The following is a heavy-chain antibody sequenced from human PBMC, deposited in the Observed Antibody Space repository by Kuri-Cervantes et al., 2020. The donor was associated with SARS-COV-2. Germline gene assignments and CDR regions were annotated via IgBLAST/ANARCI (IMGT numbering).Heavy chain of an antibody. CDR3: ARDPEWSVNSWFDP. CDR1: GYTFTSYD. J-gene: IGHJ5*02. Sequence: ASVKVSCKASGYTFTSYDINWVRQATGQGLEWMGWINPNSGGTNYAQKFQGRVTMTRDTSISTAYMELSRLRSDDTAVYYCARDPEWSVNSWFDPWGQGTLVTVSS. CDR2: INPNSGGT. V-gene: IGHV1-2*02. D-gene: IGHD2-8*01.